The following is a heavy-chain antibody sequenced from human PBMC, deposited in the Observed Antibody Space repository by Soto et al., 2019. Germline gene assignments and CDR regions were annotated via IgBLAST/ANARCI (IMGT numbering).Heavy chain of an antibody. CDR2: IYYSGST. Sequence: SVGDGCIIRRSSYQGRIHQPPGKGLEWIGSIYYSGSTYYNPSLKSRVTISVDTSKTQFSLKLTSVTAADTAVYYCASDSRGYYDFQDRGQGTLLTVSS. CDR1: DGCIIRRSSY. D-gene: IGHD3-22*01. V-gene: IGHV4-39*01. J-gene: IGHJ1*01. CDR3: ASDSRGYYDFQD.